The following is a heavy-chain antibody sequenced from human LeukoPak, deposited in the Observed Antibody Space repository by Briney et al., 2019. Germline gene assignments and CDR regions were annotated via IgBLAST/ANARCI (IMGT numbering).Heavy chain of an antibody. J-gene: IGHJ4*02. CDR1: GGSISSRGYY. V-gene: IGHV4-39*01. D-gene: IGHD3-9*01. CDR3: ARGDLTYYDILTGYFVY. Sequence: SETLSLTCTVSGGSISSRGYYWGWIRQPPGKGLEWIGSIYYSGSTYYNPSLKSRVTISVDTSKNQFSLKLSSVTAADTAVYYCARGDLTYYDILTGYFVYWGQGTLVTVSS. CDR2: IYYSGST.